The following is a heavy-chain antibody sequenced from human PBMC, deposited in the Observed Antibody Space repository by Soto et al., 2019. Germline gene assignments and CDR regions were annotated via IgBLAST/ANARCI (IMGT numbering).Heavy chain of an antibody. CDR2: IRSKTYGGTT. Sequence: QTGGSLRLSCAASGFTFSNAWMSWVRQAPGKGLEWVGCIRSKTYGGTTEYAASVKGRFTISRDDSKNIDYLQMNSLKTEDTVVYYCTKGPFDWLLSPRDFDIWGQGTMVTVSS. J-gene: IGHJ3*02. CDR3: TKGPFDWLLSPRDFDI. D-gene: IGHD3-9*01. V-gene: IGHV3-49*04. CDR1: GFTFSNAW.